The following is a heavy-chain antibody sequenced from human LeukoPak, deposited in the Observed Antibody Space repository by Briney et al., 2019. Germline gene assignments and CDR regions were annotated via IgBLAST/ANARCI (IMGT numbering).Heavy chain of an antibody. J-gene: IGHJ6*03. Sequence: SETLSLTCTVSGGSISSSSYYWGWIRQPPGKGLEWIRSNYYSGSTYYNPSLKSRVTISVDTSKNQFSLKLSSVTAADTAVYYCARHGTDRGYSYGFVLYYYYYMDVWGKGTTVTVSS. V-gene: IGHV4-39*01. D-gene: IGHD5-18*01. CDR1: GGSISSSSYY. CDR2: NYYSGST. CDR3: ARHGTDRGYSYGFVLYYYYYMDV.